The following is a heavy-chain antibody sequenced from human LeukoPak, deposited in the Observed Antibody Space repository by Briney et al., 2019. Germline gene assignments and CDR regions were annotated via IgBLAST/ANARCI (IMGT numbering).Heavy chain of an antibody. J-gene: IGHJ5*02. V-gene: IGHV3-23*01. CDR1: GFTFSSYA. Sequence: GGSLRLSCAASGFTFSSYAMSWVRQAPGKGLEWVSVISGSGGTTYYADSVKGRFTISRDNSKNPLYLQMNSLRAEDTAVYYCAKSLDYGDYVGWFDPWGQRTLVTVSS. CDR2: ISGSGGTT. CDR3: AKSLDYGDYVGWFDP. D-gene: IGHD4-17*01.